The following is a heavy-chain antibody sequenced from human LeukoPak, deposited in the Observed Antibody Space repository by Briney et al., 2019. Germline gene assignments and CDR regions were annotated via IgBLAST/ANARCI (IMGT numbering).Heavy chain of an antibody. D-gene: IGHD4-23*01. CDR3: ARGDYGGLPTGHDAFDI. CDR2: TNHSGST. V-gene: IGHV4-34*01. J-gene: IGHJ3*02. CDR1: GGSFSGYY. Sequence: SETLSLTCAVYGGSFSGYYWSWLRQPPGKGLEWIGETNHSGSTNCNPSLKSRVTISVDTSKNQFSLKLSSVTAADTAVYYCARGDYGGLPTGHDAFDIWGQGTMVTVSS.